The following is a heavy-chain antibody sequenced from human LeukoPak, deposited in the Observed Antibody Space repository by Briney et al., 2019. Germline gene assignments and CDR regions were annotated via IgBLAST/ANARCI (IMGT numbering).Heavy chain of an antibody. CDR2: IYSGGST. CDR3: ASDYSGYDLAY. Sequence: GGSLRLSCAASGFTVSSNYMNWVRQAPGKGLEWVSVIYSGGSTYYADSVKGRFTISRDNSKNTLYLQMNSLRAGDTAVYYCASDYSGYDLAYWGQGTLVTVSS. CDR1: GFTVSSNY. J-gene: IGHJ4*02. D-gene: IGHD5-12*01. V-gene: IGHV3-53*01.